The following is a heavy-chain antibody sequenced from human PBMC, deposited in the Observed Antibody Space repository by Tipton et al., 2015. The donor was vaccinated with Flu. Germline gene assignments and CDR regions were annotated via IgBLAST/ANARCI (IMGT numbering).Heavy chain of an antibody. CDR3: ARRDYSNYVSDPKSWFDP. CDR1: GGSISSVSHY. V-gene: IGHV4-61*01. Sequence: PGLVKPSETLSLTCAVSGGSISSVSHYWSWIRQPPGKGLEWIGTVSRTGSAIYNPSLKSRVTISIDTSKNQFSLKMKSVTATDMAVYYCARRDYSNYVSDPKSWFDPWGQGTLVAVSS. CDR2: VSRTGSA. D-gene: IGHD4-11*01. J-gene: IGHJ5*02.